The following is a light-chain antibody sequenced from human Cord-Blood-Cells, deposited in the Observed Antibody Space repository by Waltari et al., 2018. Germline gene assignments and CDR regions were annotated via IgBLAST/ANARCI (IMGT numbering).Light chain of an antibody. Sequence: EIVLTQSPATLSLSPGERDTLSCRASQSVSSSLAWYQQKPGQAHRLLIYDASNRATGIPARFSGSGSGTDFTLTISSLEPEDFAVYYCQQRSNWPSLTFGGGTKVEIK. V-gene: IGKV3-11*01. J-gene: IGKJ4*01. CDR2: DAS. CDR1: QSVSSS. CDR3: QQRSNWPSLT.